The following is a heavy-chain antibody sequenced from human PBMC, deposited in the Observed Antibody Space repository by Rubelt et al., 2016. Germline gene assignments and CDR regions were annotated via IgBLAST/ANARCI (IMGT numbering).Heavy chain of an antibody. CDR3: AKSKAWSGGYSRDAYDI. Sequence: GGGVFQPGRSLRLSCAASGFTFSSYAMHWVRQAPGKGLEWLTVIQFDGAATYYADSVKGRFAISRDNSKNTLFLQMSSLRGEDTAVYYCAKSKAWSGGYSRDAYDIWGQGTTVTVSS. CDR2: IQFDGAAT. V-gene: IGHV3-33*06. D-gene: IGHD2-15*01. J-gene: IGHJ3*02. CDR1: GFTFSSYA.